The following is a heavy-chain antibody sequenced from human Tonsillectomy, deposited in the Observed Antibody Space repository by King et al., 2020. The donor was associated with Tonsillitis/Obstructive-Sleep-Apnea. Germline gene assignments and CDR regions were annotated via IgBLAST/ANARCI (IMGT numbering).Heavy chain of an antibody. CDR1: GFTFDDYG. V-gene: IGHV3-20*04. CDR2: INWNGDNT. CDR3: ARWRIYAFSNPNWFDP. J-gene: IGHJ5*02. D-gene: IGHD3-16*01. Sequence: VQLVESGGGIVRPGGSLRLSCAASGFTFDDYGLSWVRQAPGKGLEWVAGINWNGDNTGYADSVKGRFTISRDNAENSLYLQMNSLRVEDTAFYYCARWRIYAFSNPNWFDPWGQGTLVTVSS.